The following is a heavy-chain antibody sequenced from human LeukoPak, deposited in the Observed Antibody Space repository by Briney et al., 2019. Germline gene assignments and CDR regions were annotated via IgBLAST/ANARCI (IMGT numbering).Heavy chain of an antibody. CDR2: IYSGGST. V-gene: IGHV3-66*01. CDR3: ARVWFGERGYYFDY. D-gene: IGHD3-10*01. J-gene: IGHJ4*02. CDR1: GFTVSSNY. Sequence: PGGSLRLSCAVSGFTVSSNYMSWVRQAPGKGLEWVSVIYSGGSTYYADSVKGRFTISRDNSKNTLYLQMNSLRAEDTAVYYCARVWFGERGYYFDYWGQGTLVTVSS.